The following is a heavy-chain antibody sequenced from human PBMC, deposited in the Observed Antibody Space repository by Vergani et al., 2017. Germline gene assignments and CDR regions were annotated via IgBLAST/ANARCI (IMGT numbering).Heavy chain of an antibody. J-gene: IGHJ6*02. D-gene: IGHD4-11*01. CDR2: MNPNSGNT. CDR1: GYTFTSYD. CDR3: ARVSVIHYYYYGMDV. V-gene: IGHV1-8*01. Sequence: QVQLVQSGAEVKKPGASVKVSCKASGYTFTSYDINWVRQATGQGREWMGWMNPNSGNTGYAQKFQGRVTMTRNTSISTAYMELSSLRSEDTAVYYCARVSVIHYYYYGMDVWGQGTTVTVSS.